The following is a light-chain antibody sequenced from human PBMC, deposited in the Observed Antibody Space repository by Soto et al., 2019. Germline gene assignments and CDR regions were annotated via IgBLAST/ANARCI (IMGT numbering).Light chain of an antibody. CDR1: QSVSSSY. CDR3: QQYGSSPGYT. V-gene: IGKV3-20*01. Sequence: EIVLTQSPGTLSLSPGERATLSCRASQSVSSSYLAWYQQKPGQAPRLLIYGASSRATGIPDRFSGSGSGRAFTLTISRLEPEDFAVYYCQQYGSSPGYTFGQGTKLEIK. J-gene: IGKJ2*01. CDR2: GAS.